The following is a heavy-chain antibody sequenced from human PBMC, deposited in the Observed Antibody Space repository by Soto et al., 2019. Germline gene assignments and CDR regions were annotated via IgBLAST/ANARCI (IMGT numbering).Heavy chain of an antibody. Sequence: SETLSLTCAVYGGSFSGYYWSWIRQPPGKGLEWIGEINHSGNINYNPSLKSRVTISVDTSKNQFSLNLSSVTAADTAVYYCARTSIFGGGYYFDYWGQGTLVTVSS. CDR2: INHSGNI. V-gene: IGHV4-34*01. CDR3: ARTSIFGGGYYFDY. CDR1: GGSFSGYY. J-gene: IGHJ4*02. D-gene: IGHD3-3*01.